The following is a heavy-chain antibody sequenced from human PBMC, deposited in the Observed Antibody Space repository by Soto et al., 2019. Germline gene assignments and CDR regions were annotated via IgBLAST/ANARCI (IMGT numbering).Heavy chain of an antibody. V-gene: IGHV3-21*01. CDR1: VVLIRNYA. CDR3: ARSLTAAVGRVGFDS. J-gene: IGHJ5*01. Sequence: GSLRLSCAGSVVLIRNYAMNWVRQAPGKGLEWVSSISSVGTYIYSADSLKGRFTISRNNAENSLYLQMNALTAEDTAVYYCARSLTAAVGRVGFDSWGQGTLVTVSS. D-gene: IGHD6-13*01. CDR2: ISSVGTYI.